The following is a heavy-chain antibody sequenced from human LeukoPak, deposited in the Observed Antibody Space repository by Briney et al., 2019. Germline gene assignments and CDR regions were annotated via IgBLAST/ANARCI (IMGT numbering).Heavy chain of an antibody. Sequence: GGSLRLSCAASGFTFSDCYMSWFRQAPGKGLEWVGRIKSKTDGGTTDYAAPVKGRFTISRDDSKNTLYLQMNSLKTEDTAVYYCTTDRYCSGGSCYFYFYWGQGTLVTVSS. D-gene: IGHD2-15*01. CDR1: GFTFSDCY. CDR2: IKSKTDGGTT. J-gene: IGHJ4*02. V-gene: IGHV3-15*01. CDR3: TTDRYCSGGSCYFYFY.